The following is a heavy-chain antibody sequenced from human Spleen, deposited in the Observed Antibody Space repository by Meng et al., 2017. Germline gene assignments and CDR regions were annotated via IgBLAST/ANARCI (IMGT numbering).Heavy chain of an antibody. CDR1: GGSFSGYS. J-gene: IGHJ4*02. CDR3: ARGPTTMAHDFDY. CDR2: INHSGST. V-gene: IGHV4-34*01. Sequence: QVPLQQWAAGLLKPSEALSLTCDVYGGSFSGYSWSWIRQPPGKGLEWIGEINHSGSTNYNPSLESRATISVDTSQNNLSLKLSSVTAADSAVYYCARGPTTMAHDFDYWGQGTLVTVSS. D-gene: IGHD4-11*01.